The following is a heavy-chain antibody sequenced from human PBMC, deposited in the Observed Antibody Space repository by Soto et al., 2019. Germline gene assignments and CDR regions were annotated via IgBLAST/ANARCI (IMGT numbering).Heavy chain of an antibody. D-gene: IGHD3-10*01. J-gene: IGHJ4*02. V-gene: IGHV1-24*01. CDR3: ATDSPGVTMVRGVTEAPRYPIDY. Sequence: ASVKVSCKVSGYTLTELSMHWVRQAPGKGLEWMGGFDPEDGETIYAQKFQGRVTMTEDTSTDTAYMELRSLRSEDTAVYYCATDSPGVTMVRGVTEAPRYPIDYWGQGTMVTVS. CDR1: GYTLTELS. CDR2: FDPEDGET.